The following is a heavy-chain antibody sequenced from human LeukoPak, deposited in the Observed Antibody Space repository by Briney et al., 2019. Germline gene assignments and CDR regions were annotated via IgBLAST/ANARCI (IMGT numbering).Heavy chain of an antibody. CDR1: GFTFTTYS. D-gene: IGHD6-13*01. V-gene: IGHV3-48*02. Sequence: GGSLRLSCAASGFTFTTYSMTWVRQAPGKGLEWVSYISSSSTTIYYAGSVKGRFTISRDNAKKSVYLQMNSLRDEDTAVYYCARDHYSRNDHWGQGTRVTVSS. J-gene: IGHJ4*02. CDR3: ARDHYSRNDH. CDR2: ISSSSTTI.